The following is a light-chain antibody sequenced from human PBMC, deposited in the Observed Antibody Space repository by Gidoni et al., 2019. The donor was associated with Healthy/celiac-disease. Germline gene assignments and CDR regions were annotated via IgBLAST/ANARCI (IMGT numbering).Light chain of an antibody. CDR3: QQSYSTPRT. V-gene: IGKV1-39*01. CDR2: AAS. Sequence: DSQMTQQPSSLSASVGDRVTITWRASQSISSYLNWYQQKPGKAPKLLIYAASSLQSGVPSRFSGSGSGTDFTLTISSLQPEDFAAYYCQQSYSTPRTFGQGTKVEIK. CDR1: QSISSY. J-gene: IGKJ1*01.